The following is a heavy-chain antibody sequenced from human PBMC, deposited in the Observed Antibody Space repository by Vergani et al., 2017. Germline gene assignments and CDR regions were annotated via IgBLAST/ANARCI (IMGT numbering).Heavy chain of an antibody. CDR2: ISAYNGNT. CDR3: ARDPDIVVVPAAPYYYYYYGMDV. V-gene: IGHV1-18*04. Sequence: QVQLVQSGAEVKTPGASVKVSCKASGYTFTSYGISWVRQAPGQGLEWMGWISAYNGNTNYAQKRQGRVTMTTDTSTSTAYMELRSLRSDDTAVYYCARDPDIVVVPAAPYYYYYYGMDVWGQXP. CDR1: GYTFTSYG. J-gene: IGHJ6*02. D-gene: IGHD2-2*01.